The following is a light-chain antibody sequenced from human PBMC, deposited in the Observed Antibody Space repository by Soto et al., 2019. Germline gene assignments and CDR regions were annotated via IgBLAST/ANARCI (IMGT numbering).Light chain of an antibody. CDR3: LQHNTYPLT. CDR2: STS. Sequence: DIQMTQSPPSLSASVGDRVTITCRASQGITNDLGWYQQKPGKAPRLLIYSTSTLQSGVPSRFSGSFSETDFTLTLSDLQPEDFATYYCLQHNTYPLTFGGGTKVEIK. J-gene: IGKJ4*01. CDR1: QGITND. V-gene: IGKV1-17*02.